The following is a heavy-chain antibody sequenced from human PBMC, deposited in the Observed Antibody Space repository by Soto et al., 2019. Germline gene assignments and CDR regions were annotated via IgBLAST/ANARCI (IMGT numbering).Heavy chain of an antibody. CDR2: CIPIFGTA. V-gene: IGHV1-69*06. CDR1: GGTVSSYA. Sequence: SVKVSCKAAGGTVSSYAISWVRQAPGQGLEWMGGCIPIFGTANYAQKFQGRVRLTAAKTTRTAYLELRSLRPEDPAVYYCARPIRSSAYYYYYGMDVWGQGTTVNVS. CDR3: ARPIRSSAYYYYYGMDV. J-gene: IGHJ6*02. D-gene: IGHD6-6*01.